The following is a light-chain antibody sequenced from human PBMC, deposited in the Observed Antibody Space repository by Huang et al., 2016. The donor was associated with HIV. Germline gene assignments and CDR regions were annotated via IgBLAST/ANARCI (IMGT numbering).Light chain of an antibody. J-gene: IGKJ2*01. CDR1: QSIRSY. CDR3: QQSHSTPHT. Sequence: DIQMTQSPSSLSASVGDRVTITCRATQSIRSYLNWYHQKPGEAPKLLISAASRLQGGVPSRFSGSVSGTDFTLTITSLQPEDFGTYYCQQSHSTPHTFGQGTKVEIK. CDR2: AAS. V-gene: IGKV1-39*01.